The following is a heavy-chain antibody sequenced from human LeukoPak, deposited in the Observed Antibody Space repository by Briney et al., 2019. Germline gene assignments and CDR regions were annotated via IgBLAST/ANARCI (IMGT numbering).Heavy chain of an antibody. D-gene: IGHD6-13*01. CDR1: GGSFSGYY. J-gene: IGHJ6*02. CDR3: ARTSSWYGYYYYGMDV. Sequence: PSETLSLTCAVYGGSFSGYYWSWIRQPPGKGLEWIGEINHSGSTNYNPSLKSRVTISVDKSKNQFSLKLSSVTAADTAVYYCARTSSWYGYYYYGMDVWGQGTTVTVSS. CDR2: INHSGST. V-gene: IGHV4-34*01.